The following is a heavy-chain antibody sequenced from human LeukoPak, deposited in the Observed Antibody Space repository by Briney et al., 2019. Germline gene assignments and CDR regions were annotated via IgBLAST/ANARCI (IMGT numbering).Heavy chain of an antibody. CDR3: AKFRPVTSVAGTIFHY. CDR1: GFSFDDYA. D-gene: IGHD6-19*01. V-gene: IGHV3-23*01. Sequence: PGGSLRLSCAASGFSFDDYAIHWVRQAPGKGLEWVSAISGSGGSTYYADSVKGRFTISRDNSKNTLYLQMNTLRAEDTAVYYCAKFRPVTSVAGTIFHYWGQGTLVTVSS. J-gene: IGHJ4*02. CDR2: ISGSGGST.